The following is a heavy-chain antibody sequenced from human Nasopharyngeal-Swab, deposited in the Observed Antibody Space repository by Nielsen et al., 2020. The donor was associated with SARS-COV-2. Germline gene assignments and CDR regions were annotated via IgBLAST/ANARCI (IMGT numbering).Heavy chain of an antibody. V-gene: IGHV3-11*01. D-gene: IGHD6-13*01. Sequence: REAPGKGLEWVSYISSSGSTIYYADSVKGRFTISRDNAKNSLYLQMNSLRAEDTAVYYCARDMTAAGTLWFDPWGQGTPVTVSS. J-gene: IGHJ5*02. CDR3: ARDMTAAGTLWFDP. CDR2: ISSSGSTI.